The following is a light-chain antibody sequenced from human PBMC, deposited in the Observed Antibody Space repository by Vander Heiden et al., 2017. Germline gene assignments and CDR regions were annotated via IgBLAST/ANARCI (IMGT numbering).Light chain of an antibody. CDR3: EHSYSFPRT. CDR1: QGISSY. V-gene: IGKV1-9*01. CDR2: SAS. Sequence: DIQLTQSPSFLSASVGDRVTITCRASQGISSYLDWYQQTPGKAPKLLISSASGLQSGVPSRFSGSGSETEFTLTISSLQPEDSGTYYCEHSYSFPRTFGGGTKVEI. J-gene: IGKJ4*01.